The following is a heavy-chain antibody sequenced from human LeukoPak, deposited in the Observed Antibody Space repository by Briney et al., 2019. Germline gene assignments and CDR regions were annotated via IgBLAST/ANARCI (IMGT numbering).Heavy chain of an antibody. CDR3: ARDNDFWSGYYTGEGLDY. V-gene: IGHV3-48*04. CDR1: GFTFSSYS. CDR2: ISSSSSTI. J-gene: IGHJ4*02. D-gene: IGHD3-3*01. Sequence: GGSLRLSCAASGFTFSSYSMNWVRQAPGKGLEWVSYISSSSSTIYYADSVKGRFTISRDNAKNSLYLQMNSLRAEDTAVYYCARDNDFWSGYYTGEGLDYWGQGTLVTVSS.